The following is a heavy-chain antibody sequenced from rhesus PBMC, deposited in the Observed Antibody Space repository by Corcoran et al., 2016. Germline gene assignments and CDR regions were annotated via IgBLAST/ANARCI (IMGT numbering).Heavy chain of an antibody. J-gene: IGHJ4*01. D-gene: IGHD3-28*01. CDR1: GGSFSSYW. CDR2: IYGSSGST. CDR3: ARVLYLYYDSGYYTGYYFDY. Sequence: QVQLQESGPGLVKPSETLSLTCAVSGGSFSSYWWGWIRQPPGKGLEWIGSIYGSSGSTDYHPPLKSRAPISRATSKNQFSLKLSSVTAADTAVYYCARVLYLYYDSGYYTGYYFDYWGQGVLVTVSS. V-gene: IGHV4-160*01.